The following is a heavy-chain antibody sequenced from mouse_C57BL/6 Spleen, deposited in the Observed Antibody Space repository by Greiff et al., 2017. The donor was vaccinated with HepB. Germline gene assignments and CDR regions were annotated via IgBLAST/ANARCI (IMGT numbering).Heavy chain of an antibody. D-gene: IGHD2-10*01. J-gene: IGHJ2*01. CDR1: GYTFTSYW. Sequence: VQLQQPGAELVKPGASVKLSCKASGYTFTSYWMHWVKQRPGQGLEWIGYINPSSGYTKYNQKFKDKATLTADKSSSTAYMQLSSLTYEDSAVYYCARSPYPYYFDYWGQGTTLTVSS. V-gene: IGHV1-7*01. CDR2: INPSSGYT. CDR3: ARSPYPYYFDY.